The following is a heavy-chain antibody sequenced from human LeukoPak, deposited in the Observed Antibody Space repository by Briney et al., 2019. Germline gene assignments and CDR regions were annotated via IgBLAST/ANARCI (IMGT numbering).Heavy chain of an antibody. CDR2: IIPILGIA. CDR3: ARATLPGDLRYSGYDLDY. CDR1: GGTFSSYA. Sequence: ASVKVSCKASGGTFSSYAISWVRQAPGQGLEWMGRIIPILGIANYAQKFQGRVTITADKSTSTAYMELSSLRSEDTAVYYCARATLPGDLRYSGYDLDYWGQGTLVTVSS. D-gene: IGHD5-12*01. J-gene: IGHJ4*02. V-gene: IGHV1-69*04.